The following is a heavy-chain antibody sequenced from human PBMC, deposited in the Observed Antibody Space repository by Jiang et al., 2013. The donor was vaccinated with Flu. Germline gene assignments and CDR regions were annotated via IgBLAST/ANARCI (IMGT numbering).Heavy chain of an antibody. CDR2: IKQDGSEK. CDR3: ARRRSVHSSSWSENWFDP. Sequence: VQLVESGGGLVQPGGSLRLSCAASGFTFSSYWMNWVRQAPGKGLEWAANIKQDGSEKYYVDSVKGRFIISRDNAKNSLCLQMNSLRADDTAVYYCARRRSVHSSSWSENWFDPWGQG. CDR1: GFTFSSYW. V-gene: IGHV3-7*03. D-gene: IGHD6-13*01. J-gene: IGHJ5*02.